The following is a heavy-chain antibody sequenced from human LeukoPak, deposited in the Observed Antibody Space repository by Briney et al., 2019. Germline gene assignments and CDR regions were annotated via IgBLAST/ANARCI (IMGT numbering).Heavy chain of an antibody. Sequence: SETLSLTCTVSGGSITNNAYYWAWIRQPPGKGLEWIGSIYYSGSTHYNPSLKSRVTISVDTSKNQFSLKLSSVTAADTAVYYCATRGDSAYYYDSSGYYPFDYWGQGTLVTVSS. CDR2: IYYSGST. CDR3: ATRGDSAYYYDSSGYYPFDY. J-gene: IGHJ4*02. CDR1: GGSITNNAYY. V-gene: IGHV4-39*01. D-gene: IGHD3-22*01.